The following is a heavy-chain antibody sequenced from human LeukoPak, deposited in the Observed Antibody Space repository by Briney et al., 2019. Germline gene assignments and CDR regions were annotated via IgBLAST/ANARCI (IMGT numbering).Heavy chain of an antibody. Sequence: SETLSLTCTVSGGSISMCYWSWIRQPAGKGLEWIGRRFSSGITNYNPSLKSRVSMSVDTSKNQFSLKLTSVTAADTAVYYCARDGYGSSMDVWGKGTTVTVSS. D-gene: IGHD6-13*01. CDR3: ARDGYGSSMDV. CDR1: GGSISMCY. J-gene: IGHJ6*03. CDR2: RFSSGIT. V-gene: IGHV4-4*07.